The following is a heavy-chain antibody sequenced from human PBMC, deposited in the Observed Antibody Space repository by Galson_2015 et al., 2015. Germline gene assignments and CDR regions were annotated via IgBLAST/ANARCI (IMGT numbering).Heavy chain of an antibody. CDR3: ARRAVGATVWSGGPSDH. D-gene: IGHD1-26*01. J-gene: IGHJ4*02. Sequence: QSGAEVKKPGESLKISCKASGYTFTDYWIGWVRQMPGKGLEWMGIIYPADSDTIFSTSFQGQVTMSADKSINTAYLQWSSLKASDSAMDYCARRAVGATVWSGGPSDHWGQGTLVTVSS. CDR2: IYPADSDT. V-gene: IGHV5-51*03. CDR1: GYTFTDYW.